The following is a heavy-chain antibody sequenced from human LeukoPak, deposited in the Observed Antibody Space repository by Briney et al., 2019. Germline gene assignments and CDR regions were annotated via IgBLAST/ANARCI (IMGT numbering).Heavy chain of an antibody. Sequence: SSETLSLTCTVSGGSISSYYWSWIRQPPGKGLEWIGYIYYSGSTNYNPSLKGRVTISVDTSKNQFSLKLSSVTAADTAVYYCARHSERWLGAFDIWGQGTMVTVSS. CDR1: GGSISSYY. D-gene: IGHD6-19*01. CDR2: IYYSGST. V-gene: IGHV4-59*08. J-gene: IGHJ3*02. CDR3: ARHSERWLGAFDI.